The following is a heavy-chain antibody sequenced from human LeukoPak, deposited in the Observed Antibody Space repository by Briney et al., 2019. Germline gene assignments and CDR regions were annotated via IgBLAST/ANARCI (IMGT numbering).Heavy chain of an antibody. Sequence: PGGSLRLSCAASGFTFSSYSMNWVRQAPGKGLEWVSSISSSSSTIYYADSVKGRFTISRDNAKNSLYLQMNTLRPEDTAVYYCARERQNKDFWSGGDYWGQGTLVTVSS. CDR2: ISSSSSTI. V-gene: IGHV3-48*04. CDR1: GFTFSSYS. D-gene: IGHD3-3*01. CDR3: ARERQNKDFWSGGDY. J-gene: IGHJ4*02.